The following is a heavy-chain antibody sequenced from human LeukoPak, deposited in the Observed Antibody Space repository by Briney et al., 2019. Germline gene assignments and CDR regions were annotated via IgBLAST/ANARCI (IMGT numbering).Heavy chain of an antibody. V-gene: IGHV3-53*01. Sequence: GGSLRLSCAASGFIVSSNYMSWVRQAPGKGLEWVSIIYSGGSTYYADSVKGRFTISRDNSKNTLYLQMNSLRAEDTAVYYCAKDASGTPFDYWGQGTLVTVSS. CDR1: GFIVSSNY. CDR2: IYSGGST. J-gene: IGHJ4*02. CDR3: AKDASGTPFDY. D-gene: IGHD2-2*01.